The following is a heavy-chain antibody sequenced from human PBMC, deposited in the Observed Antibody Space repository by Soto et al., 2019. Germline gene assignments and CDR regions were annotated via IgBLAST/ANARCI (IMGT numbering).Heavy chain of an antibody. CDR2: INSNGTSR. CDR1: GFTFSSSW. D-gene: IGHD6-19*01. J-gene: IGHJ3*02. V-gene: IGHV3-74*01. Sequence: GGSLRLSCAASGFTFSSSWMHWVRHGPGKGLVWVSRINSNGTSRSYADSVKGRFTISRDNAKNTLYLQMNSLRDEDTAVYYCARPGAGIAVARGGPLDIWGQGTMVTVSS. CDR3: ARPGAGIAVARGGPLDI.